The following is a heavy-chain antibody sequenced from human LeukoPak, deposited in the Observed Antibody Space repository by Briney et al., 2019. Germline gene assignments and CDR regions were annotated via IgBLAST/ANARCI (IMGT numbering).Heavy chain of an antibody. D-gene: IGHD3-22*01. CDR3: ARSSSSGYYFGAFDI. CDR1: GLTFSSYS. CDR2: ISPSSSTM. J-gene: IGHJ3*02. Sequence: GGSLRLSCAASGLTFSSYSMNWVRQAPGKGLEWVSYISPSSSTMYFADSVKGRFTISRDNAKNSLYLQMNSLRDEDTAVYYCARSSSSGYYFGAFDIWGQGTRVTVSS. V-gene: IGHV3-48*02.